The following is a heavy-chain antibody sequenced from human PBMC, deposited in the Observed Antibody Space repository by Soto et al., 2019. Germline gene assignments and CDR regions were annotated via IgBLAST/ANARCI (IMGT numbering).Heavy chain of an antibody. J-gene: IGHJ3*02. CDR2: VSYDGSNK. V-gene: IGHV3-30-3*01. Sequence: QVQLVESGGGVVQPGRSLRLSCAASGFTFSSYAMHWVRQAPGKGLEWVAVVSYDGSNKYYADPVKGRFTISRDNSKNTLYLQMNSLRAEDTAVYYCARWTVDDPNDAFDIWCQGTMVTVSS. D-gene: IGHD4-4*01. CDR1: GFTFSSYA. CDR3: ARWTVDDPNDAFDI.